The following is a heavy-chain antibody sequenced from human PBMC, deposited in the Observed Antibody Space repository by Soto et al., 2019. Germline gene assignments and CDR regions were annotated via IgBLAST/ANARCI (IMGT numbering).Heavy chain of an antibody. V-gene: IGHV1-69*06. Sequence: QVQLVQSGAEVKKHGSSVKVSCKASGGTFSRYAISWVRQAPGQGLAWMGGFIPIFGTANYAQKFQGRVTINADKSTSTAYIELSSLRSEDTAVYSCSRDPGRDGYNFLFDYWGQGTLVTVSS. J-gene: IGHJ4*02. CDR1: GGTFSRYA. CDR2: FIPIFGTA. CDR3: SRDPGRDGYNFLFDY. D-gene: IGHD5-12*01.